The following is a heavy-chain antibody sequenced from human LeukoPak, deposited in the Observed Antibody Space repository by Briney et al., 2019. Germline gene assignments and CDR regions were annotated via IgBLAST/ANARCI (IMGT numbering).Heavy chain of an antibody. J-gene: IGHJ4*02. V-gene: IGHV3-7*01. CDR2: IKQDGSEK. D-gene: IGHD3-22*01. CDR1: GFSFSSYW. CDR3: ARAMYYYDSSEDY. Sequence: GGSLRLSCAASGFSFSSYWMTWVRRAPGRGLEWLANIKQDGSEKSYVDSVKGRFTISRDNAKNLLYLQMDRLRAEDTAVYYCARAMYYYDSSEDYWGQGTLVTVSS.